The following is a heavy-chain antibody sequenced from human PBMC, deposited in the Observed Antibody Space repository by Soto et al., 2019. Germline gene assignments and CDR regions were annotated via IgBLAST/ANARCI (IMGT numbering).Heavy chain of an antibody. Sequence: EVQLLESGGGLVQPGGSLRLSCAASGFTFSSYAMSWVRQAPGKGLEWVSSISATGGSTYYADSVKGRFTISRDNSKNKLYLQMNSLRAEDTAVFYCAKGGRYFCSTTSCPLGYYYGMDVWGQGTTVTVSS. V-gene: IGHV3-23*01. CDR2: ISATGGST. J-gene: IGHJ6*02. CDR3: AKGGRYFCSTTSCPLGYYYGMDV. CDR1: GFTFSSYA. D-gene: IGHD2-2*01.